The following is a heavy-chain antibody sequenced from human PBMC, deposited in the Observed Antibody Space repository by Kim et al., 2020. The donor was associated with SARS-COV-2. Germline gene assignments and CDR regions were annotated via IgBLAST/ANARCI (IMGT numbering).Heavy chain of an antibody. D-gene: IGHD4-4*01. CDR2: INGDGTKI. J-gene: IGHJ4*02. CDR1: GFTFSSYW. Sequence: GGSLRLSCAASGFTFSSYWMHWVRQAPGKGLVWVSRINGDGTKISYADSVKGRFTTSRDNAKNTGYLQMNSLRVEDTAVYYCARDAVYGYSHFDFWGQG. V-gene: IGHV3-74*01. CDR3: ARDAVYGYSHFDF.